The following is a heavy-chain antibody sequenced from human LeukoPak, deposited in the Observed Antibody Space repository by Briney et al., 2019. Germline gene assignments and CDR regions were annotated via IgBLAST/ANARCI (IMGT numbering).Heavy chain of an antibody. CDR2: ISFDGSDK. CDR1: GFTFSRYG. V-gene: IGHV3-30*18. D-gene: IGHD5-18*01. CDR3: AKGYSYGDY. Sequence: GGSLRLSCAASGFTFSRYGMHWVRQAPGKGLEWMAVISFDGSDKYYTDSVKGRFTISRDNSNNTLYPQLNNLRVEDTAVYYCAKGYSYGDYWGQGTLVTVSS. J-gene: IGHJ4*02.